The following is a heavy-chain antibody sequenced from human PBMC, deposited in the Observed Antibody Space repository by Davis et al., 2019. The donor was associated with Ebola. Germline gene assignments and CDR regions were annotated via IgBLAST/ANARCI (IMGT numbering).Heavy chain of an antibody. Sequence: AASVKVSCKASGYTFTSYYMHWVRQAPGQGLEWMGRINPNSGGTNYAQNVQGRVIMTTDTATTTAYMEVGGLRSDDTAVYYCARAQFPTTSDHWGQGTLVTVSS. CDR2: INPNSGGT. V-gene: IGHV1-2*06. CDR1: GYTFTSYY. J-gene: IGHJ4*02. CDR3: ARAQFPTTSDH. D-gene: IGHD1-1*01.